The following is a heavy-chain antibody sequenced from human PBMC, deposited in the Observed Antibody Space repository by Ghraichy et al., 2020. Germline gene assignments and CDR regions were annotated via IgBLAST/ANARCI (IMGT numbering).Heavy chain of an antibody. CDR2: IKQDESEK. V-gene: IGHV3-7*01. J-gene: IGHJ4*02. CDR3: ARDVGAGDY. CDR1: GFTFSNYW. Sequence: GESLNISCAASGFTFSNYWMSWVRQAPGKGLEWVANIKQDESEKYYVDSVKGRFSISRDNAKNSLYLQMNSLRAEDTAVYFCARDVGAGDYWGQGTLVTVSS. D-gene: IGHD3-16*01.